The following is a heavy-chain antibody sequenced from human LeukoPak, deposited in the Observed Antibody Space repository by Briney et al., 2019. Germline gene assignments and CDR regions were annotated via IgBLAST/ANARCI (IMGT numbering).Heavy chain of an antibody. CDR2: IYYSGST. CDR1: GGSISSYY. V-gene: IGHV4-59*01. D-gene: IGHD1-26*01. J-gene: IGHJ4*02. CDR3: ARDREDLGFDY. Sequence: EPSETLSLTCTVSGGSISSYYWSWIRQPPGKGLEWIGYIYYSGSTNYNPSLKSRVTISVDTSKNQFSLKLSSVTAADTAVYYCARDREDLGFDYWGQGTLVTVSS.